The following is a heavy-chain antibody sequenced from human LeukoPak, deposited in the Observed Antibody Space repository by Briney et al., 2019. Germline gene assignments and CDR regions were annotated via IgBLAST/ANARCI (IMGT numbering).Heavy chain of an antibody. V-gene: IGHV4-30-4*08. Sequence: SETLSLTCTVSGGSISSGDYYWSWIRQPPGKGLEWIGYIYYSGSTYYNPSLKSRVTISVDTSKNQFSLKLSSVTAADTAVCYCARDWVTTSGHMDVWGKGTTVTVSS. J-gene: IGHJ6*03. CDR1: GGSISSGDYY. D-gene: IGHD4-11*01. CDR2: IYYSGST. CDR3: ARDWVTTSGHMDV.